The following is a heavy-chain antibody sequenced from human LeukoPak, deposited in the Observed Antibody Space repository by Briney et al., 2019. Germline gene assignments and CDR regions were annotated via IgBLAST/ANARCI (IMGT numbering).Heavy chain of an antibody. CDR2: IYTSGST. D-gene: IGHD3-10*01. Sequence: SETLSLTCTVSGGSISSYYWSWIRQPAGKGLEWIARIYTSGSTNYSPSLKSRVTMSVDTSKNQFSLKLSSVTAADTAVYYCAGLYYYGSGSSFDYWGQGTLVTVSS. V-gene: IGHV4-4*07. CDR3: AGLYYYGSGSSFDY. CDR1: GGSISSYY. J-gene: IGHJ4*02.